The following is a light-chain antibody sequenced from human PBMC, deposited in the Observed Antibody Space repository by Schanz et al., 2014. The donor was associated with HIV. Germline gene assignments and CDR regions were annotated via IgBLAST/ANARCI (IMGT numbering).Light chain of an antibody. CDR3: QQYSDWPPST. CDR1: HSVSSN. J-gene: IGKJ2*01. Sequence: EIVMTQSPATLSLSPGERATLSCRASHSVSSNLAWYQQKPGQAPRLLIYGAFTRATGIPVRFSGRGSGTEFTLTISGLQSEDFALYYCQQYSDWPPSTFGQGTKVEIK. V-gene: IGKV3-15*01. CDR2: GAF.